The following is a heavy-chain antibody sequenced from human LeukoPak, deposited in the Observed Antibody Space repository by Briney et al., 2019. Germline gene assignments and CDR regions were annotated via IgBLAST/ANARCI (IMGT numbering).Heavy chain of an antibody. V-gene: IGHV3-21*01. Sequence: GGSLRLSCAASGFTVSSNYMSWVRQAPGKGLEWVSSISSSSSYIYYADSVKGRFTISRDNAKNSLYLQMNSLRAEDTAVYYCARVDSSGWSDFDYWGQGTLVTVSS. CDR2: ISSSSSYI. CDR1: GFTVSSNY. J-gene: IGHJ4*02. D-gene: IGHD6-19*01. CDR3: ARVDSSGWSDFDY.